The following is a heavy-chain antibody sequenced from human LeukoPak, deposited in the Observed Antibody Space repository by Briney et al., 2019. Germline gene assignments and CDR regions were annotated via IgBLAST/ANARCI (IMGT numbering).Heavy chain of an antibody. CDR1: GFTFSSYW. Sequence: TGGSLRLSCAVSGFTFSSYWMHWVRQAPGKGLVWVSRIDRDGSRINYADSVKGRFTISRDNGKNTLFLQMNSLRAEDAAVYHCVRGNDYGGPHYWGQGTLVTVSS. V-gene: IGHV3-74*01. CDR2: IDRDGSRI. D-gene: IGHD4-23*01. J-gene: IGHJ4*02. CDR3: VRGNDYGGPHY.